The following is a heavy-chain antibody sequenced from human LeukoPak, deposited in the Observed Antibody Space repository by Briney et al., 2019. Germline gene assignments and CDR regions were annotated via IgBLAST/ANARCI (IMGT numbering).Heavy chain of an antibody. CDR2: INHSGST. Sequence: SETLSLTCTVYGGSFSGYYWSWIRQPPGKGLEWIGEINHSGSTNYNPSLKSRVTISVDTSKNQFSLKLSSVTAADTAVYYCARGRPADYYDSSGYFDYWGQGTLVTVSS. V-gene: IGHV4-34*01. CDR3: ARGRPADYYDSSGYFDY. J-gene: IGHJ4*02. CDR1: GGSFSGYY. D-gene: IGHD3-22*01.